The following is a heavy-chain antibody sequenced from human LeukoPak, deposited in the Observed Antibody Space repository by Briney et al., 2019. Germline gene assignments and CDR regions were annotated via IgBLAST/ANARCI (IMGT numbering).Heavy chain of an antibody. V-gene: IGHV3-23*01. CDR2: ISGSGGST. Sequence: GGSLRLSCAASGFTFSSYAMSWVRQAPGKGLEWVSAISGSGGSTYYADSVKGRFTISRDNSKNTLYLQMNSLGAEDTAVYYCAKDHYHYDILTGSFDYWGQGTLVTVSS. CDR3: AKDHYHYDILTGSFDY. J-gene: IGHJ4*02. D-gene: IGHD3-9*01. CDR1: GFTFSSYA.